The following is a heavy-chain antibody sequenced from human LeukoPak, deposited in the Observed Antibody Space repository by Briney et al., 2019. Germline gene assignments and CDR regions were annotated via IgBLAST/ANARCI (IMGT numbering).Heavy chain of an antibody. J-gene: IGHJ4*02. CDR3: SRGSGWLSVY. D-gene: IGHD6-19*01. CDR2: ISGGTT. Sequence: GGSLRLSCTASGFTFCDYLMSWFRQAPGKGLEWIGFISGGTTQYAASVKGRFTISRDDSTSIAYLQMNSLTTEDTAVYYCSRGSGWLSVYWGQGTLVTVSS. CDR1: GFTFCDYL. V-gene: IGHV3-49*03.